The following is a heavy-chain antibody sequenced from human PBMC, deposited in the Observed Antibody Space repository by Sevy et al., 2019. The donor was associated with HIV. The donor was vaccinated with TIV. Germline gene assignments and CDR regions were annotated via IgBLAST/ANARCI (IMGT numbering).Heavy chain of an antibody. J-gene: IGHJ2*01. Sequence: GGSLRLSCAASGFTFSSYSMNWVRQAPGKGLEWVSYISSSSSTIYYADSVKGRFTISRDNAKNSLYLQMNSLRDEDTALYYCASSPGAAGTSFWYFDLWGRGTLVTVSS. CDR2: ISSSSSTI. V-gene: IGHV3-48*02. D-gene: IGHD6-13*01. CDR1: GFTFSSYS. CDR3: ASSPGAAGTSFWYFDL.